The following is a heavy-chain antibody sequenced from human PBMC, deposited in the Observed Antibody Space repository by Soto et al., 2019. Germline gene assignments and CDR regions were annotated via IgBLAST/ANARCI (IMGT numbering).Heavy chain of an antibody. V-gene: IGHV5-51*01. CDR3: ARHEATYYNFYGMDV. CDR1: GCNFTNYG. Sequence: GVSQQNSKKGYGCNFTNYGGAWVRQMNGKGLEWMGSIHPGESDTRYSPSFQGQVTISADRSITTAYLQWSSLKASDTAMYYCARHEATYYNFYGMDVWGQGTTVT. CDR2: IHPGESDT. J-gene: IGHJ6*02.